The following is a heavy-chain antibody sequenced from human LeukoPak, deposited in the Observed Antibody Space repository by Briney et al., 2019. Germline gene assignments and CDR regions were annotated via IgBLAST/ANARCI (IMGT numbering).Heavy chain of an antibody. CDR2: IYYSGST. CDR1: GGSISSSSYY. Sequence: PSESLSLTCTVSGGSISSSSYYWGWIRQPPGKGLEWIGSIYYSGSTYYNPSLKSRVTISVDTSKNQFSLKLSSVTAADTAVYYCAREGDTPDLTYFDYWGQETLVTVSS. CDR3: AREGDTPDLTYFDY. D-gene: IGHD2-15*01. V-gene: IGHV4-39*02. J-gene: IGHJ4*02.